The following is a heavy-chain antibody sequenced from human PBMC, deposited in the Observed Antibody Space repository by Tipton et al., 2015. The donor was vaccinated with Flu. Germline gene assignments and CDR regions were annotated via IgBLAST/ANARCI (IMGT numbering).Heavy chain of an antibody. CDR1: GGSISSYY. CDR3: ASSSYDYIWGSYRFFDY. CDR2: IYYSGST. Sequence: TLSLTCTVSGGSISSYYWSWIRQPPGKGLEWIGYIYYSGSTNYNPPLKSRVTISVDTSKNQFSLKLSSVTAADTAVYYCASSSYDYIWGSYRFFDYWGQGTLVTVSS. D-gene: IGHD3-16*02. J-gene: IGHJ4*02. V-gene: IGHV4-59*01.